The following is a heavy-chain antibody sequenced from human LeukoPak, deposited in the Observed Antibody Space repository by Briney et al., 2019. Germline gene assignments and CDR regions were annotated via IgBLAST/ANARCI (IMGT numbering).Heavy chain of an antibody. D-gene: IGHD6-19*01. CDR2: INTKTGNP. Sequence: ASVKVSCKASGYTFTGHAMNWVRQAPGQGPEWMGYINTKTGNPMYAQGFTGRFVFSLDTSVSTAYLQISSLKPEDTGVYYCAKGGWVAVTGMDSWGQGTLVTVSS. CDR1: GYTFTGHA. V-gene: IGHV7-4-1*02. CDR3: AKGGWVAVTGMDS. J-gene: IGHJ4*02.